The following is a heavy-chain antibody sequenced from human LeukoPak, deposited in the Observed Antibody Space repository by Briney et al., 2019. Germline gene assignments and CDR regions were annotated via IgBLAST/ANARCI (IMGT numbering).Heavy chain of an antibody. CDR1: GGSLSSYY. V-gene: IGHV4-59*01. Sequence: SETLSLTCSVSGGSLSSYYWSWIRQPPGKGLEWIGYIYYSGNTNYNPSLKSRVTISIDTSKNQFSLELTSVTAADTAVYYCARAGSSGYLIDYWGQGTLVTVSS. CDR3: ARAGSSGYLIDY. CDR2: IYYSGNT. D-gene: IGHD3-22*01. J-gene: IGHJ4*02.